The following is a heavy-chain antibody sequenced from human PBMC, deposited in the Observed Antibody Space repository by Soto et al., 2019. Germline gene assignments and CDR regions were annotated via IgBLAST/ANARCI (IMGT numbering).Heavy chain of an antibody. CDR1: GDSISRGGYS. V-gene: IGHV4-30-2*01. D-gene: IGHD6-6*01. J-gene: IGHJ6*02. CDR2: IYDSGST. CDR3: ARGSSSYYDYGMDV. Sequence: ASETLSLTCAVSGDSISRGGYSWTWIRQPPGKALEWIGNIYDSGSTSYNPSLKSRVTTSVDTSKNQFSLRLTSVTAADTAVYFCARGSSSYYDYGMDVWGQGTTVTVSS.